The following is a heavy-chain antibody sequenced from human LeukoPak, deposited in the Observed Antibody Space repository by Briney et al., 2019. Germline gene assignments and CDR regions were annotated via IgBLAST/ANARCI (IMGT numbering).Heavy chain of an antibody. CDR3: AVATQYYFDY. Sequence: ASVKVSCKASGYTFTSYDINWVRQATGQGLEWMGWMNPNSGDTGYAQTFQGRVTMTRDTSVGTAYMELSSLRSEDTAVYYCAVATQYYFDYWGQGTLVTVSS. D-gene: IGHD1-26*01. V-gene: IGHV1-8*01. J-gene: IGHJ4*02. CDR1: GYTFTSYD. CDR2: MNPNSGDT.